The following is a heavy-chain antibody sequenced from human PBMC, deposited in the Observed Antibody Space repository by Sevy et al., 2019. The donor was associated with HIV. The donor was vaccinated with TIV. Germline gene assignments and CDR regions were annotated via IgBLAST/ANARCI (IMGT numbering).Heavy chain of an antibody. J-gene: IGHJ4*02. CDR1: GFIFSNVW. CDR2: IKTETDGGTI. CDR3: TPGHDSGAIFDY. D-gene: IGHD2-8*02. Sequence: GGSLRLSCAASGFIFSNVWMSWVRQAPGKGLEWVGRIKTETDGGTIDYAAPVKDRFTISRDDSKNTLYLEMNTLKTEDTAVYFCTPGHDSGAIFDYWGQGTLVTVSS. V-gene: IGHV3-15*01.